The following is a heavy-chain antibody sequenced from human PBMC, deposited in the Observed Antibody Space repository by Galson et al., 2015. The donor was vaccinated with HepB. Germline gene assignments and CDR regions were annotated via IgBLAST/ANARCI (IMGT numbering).Heavy chain of an antibody. J-gene: IGHJ3*02. CDR2: IYYSGST. D-gene: IGHD3-10*01. V-gene: IGHV4-31*03. CDR3: ARESSRYYGSGKDAFDI. Sequence: SETQSLTCTVSGGSISSGGYYWSWIRQHPGKGLEWSGYIYYSGSTYYNPSLKSRVTRSVDTSKNQFSLKLSSVTAADTAVYYCARESSRYYGSGKDAFDIWGQGTMVTVSS. CDR1: GGSISSGGYY.